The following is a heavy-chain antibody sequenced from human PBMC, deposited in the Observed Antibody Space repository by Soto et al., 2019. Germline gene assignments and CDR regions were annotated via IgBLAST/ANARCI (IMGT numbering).Heavy chain of an antibody. V-gene: IGHV1-18*01. J-gene: IGHJ3*02. CDR3: ATDSITAPFPAAFEI. D-gene: IGHD5-18*01. CDR1: GYTFTSNG. Sequence: ASVKVSCKASGYTFTSNGICWARQAPEQGLEWMGWISAYNGNTNYAQKLQGRVTMTTDTSTSTAYMELRSLRSDDTAVYYCATDSITAPFPAAFEIWGKGTMVPGS. CDR2: ISAYNGNT.